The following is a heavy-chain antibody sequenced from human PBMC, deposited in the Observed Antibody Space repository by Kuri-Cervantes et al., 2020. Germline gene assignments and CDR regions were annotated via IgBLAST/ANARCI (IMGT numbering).Heavy chain of an antibody. J-gene: IGHJ4*02. D-gene: IGHD3-9*01. CDR1: GGSISSGGYY. CDR3: ARSIKTSYYDILTGYSRLGGYDY. V-gene: IGHV3-30*03. CDR2: ISYDGSDK. Sequence: LSLTCTVSGGSISSGGYYWSWIRQHPGKGLEWVAVISYDGSDKNYADSVKGRFTIYRDNSKNTLYLQVNSLRAEDTAVYYCARSIKTSYYDILTGYSRLGGYDYWGQGTLVTVSS.